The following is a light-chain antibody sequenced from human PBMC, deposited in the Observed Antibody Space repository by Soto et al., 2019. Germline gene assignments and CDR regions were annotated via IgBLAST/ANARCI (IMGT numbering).Light chain of an antibody. CDR1: TSNIGSNY. CDR3: AAWDDSLSGVV. Sequence: SALTQPPSTSGTPGQTVTISCSGSTSNIGSNYVYWYQQLPGTAPQLLISNDNQRPSGVPDRFSGSKSGTSASLAISGLRSEDEADYSCAAWDDSLSGVVFGGGTQLTVL. J-gene: IGLJ2*01. V-gene: IGLV1-47*02. CDR2: NDN.